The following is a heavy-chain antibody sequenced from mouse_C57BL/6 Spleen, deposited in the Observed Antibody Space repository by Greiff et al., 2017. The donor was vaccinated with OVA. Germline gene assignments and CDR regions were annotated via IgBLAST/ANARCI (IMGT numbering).Heavy chain of an antibody. D-gene: IGHD2-5*01. V-gene: IGHV5-17*01. Sequence: DVMLVESGGGLVKPGGSLKLSCAASGFTFSDYGMHWVRQAPEKGLEWVAYISSGSSTIYYADTVKGRFTISRDNAKNTLFLQMTSLRSEDTAMYYGARYSNYDYAMDYWGQGTSVTVSS. CDR3: ARYSNYDYAMDY. CDR2: ISSGSSTI. J-gene: IGHJ4*01. CDR1: GFTFSDYG.